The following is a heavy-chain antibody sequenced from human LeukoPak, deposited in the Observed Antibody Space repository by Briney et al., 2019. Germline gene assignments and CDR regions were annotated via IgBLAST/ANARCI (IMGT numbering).Heavy chain of an antibody. V-gene: IGHV4-61*02. CDR2: IYTSGST. J-gene: IGHJ6*03. D-gene: IGHD4-17*01. CDR1: GGSISSGSYY. Sequence: TLSLTXIVSGGSISSGSYYWSWIRQPAGKGLEWIGRIYTSGSTNYNPSLKSRVTISVDTSKNQFSLKLSSVTAADTAVYYCASERYGDYDYYYYYYMDVWGKGTTVTVSS. CDR3: ASERYGDYDYYYYYYMDV.